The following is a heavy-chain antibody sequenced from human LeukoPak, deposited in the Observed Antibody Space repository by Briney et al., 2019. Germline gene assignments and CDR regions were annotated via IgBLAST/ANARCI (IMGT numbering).Heavy chain of an antibody. D-gene: IGHD4-17*01. CDR1: GGSMSSSSYY. J-gene: IGHJ4*02. CDR3: ARPPTVTFFDY. Sequence: SETLPLTCTVSGGSMSSSSYYWGWIRQPPGKGLEWIGSIYYSGSTYYNPSLKSRVTISVDTSKNQFSLKLSSVTAADTAVYYCARPPTVTFFDYWGQGTLVTVSS. CDR2: IYYSGST. V-gene: IGHV4-39*01.